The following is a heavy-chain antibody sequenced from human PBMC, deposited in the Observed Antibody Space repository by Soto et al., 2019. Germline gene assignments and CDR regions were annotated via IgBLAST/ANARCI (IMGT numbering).Heavy chain of an antibody. CDR1: GGTFSSYA. D-gene: IGHD3-10*01. J-gene: IGHJ6*02. Sequence: SVKVSCKASGGTFSSYAISWVRQAPGEGLEWMGGIIPIFGTANYAQKFQGRVTITADESTSTAYMELSSLRSEDTAVYYCARDQDLYGSGSYNYYGMDVWGQGTTVTVSS. CDR2: IIPIFGTA. CDR3: ARDQDLYGSGSYNYYGMDV. V-gene: IGHV1-69*13.